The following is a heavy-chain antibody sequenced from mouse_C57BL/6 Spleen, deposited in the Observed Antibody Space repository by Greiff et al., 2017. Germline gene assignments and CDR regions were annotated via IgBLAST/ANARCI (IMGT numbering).Heavy chain of an antibody. Sequence: EVQLQESGGGLVQPGGSMTLSCAASGFTFSDAWMDWVRQSPEKGLEWVAEFRNKANNHATYYAVSVKGRFTISRDDPKSSVFLQMSSLRAEDTGIYYCTSYDYDGYFDVWGTGNTVTVAS. CDR2: FRNKANNHAT. CDR3: TSYDYDGYFDV. CDR1: GFTFSDAW. V-gene: IGHV6-6*01. J-gene: IGHJ1*03. D-gene: IGHD2-4*01.